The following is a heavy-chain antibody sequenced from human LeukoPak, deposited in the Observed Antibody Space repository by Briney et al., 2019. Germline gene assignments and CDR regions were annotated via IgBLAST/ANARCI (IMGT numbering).Heavy chain of an antibody. J-gene: IGHJ6*03. Sequence: GGSLRLSCAASGFTFSRYAMTWVRQAPGQGLEWVSVISASGGTIYYADSVKGRFTISRDNAKNSLYLQMNSLRAEDTAVYYCARDYYYYYMDVWGKGTTVTVSS. CDR3: ARDYYYYYMDV. CDR2: ISASGGTI. V-gene: IGHV3-23*01. CDR1: GFTFSRYA.